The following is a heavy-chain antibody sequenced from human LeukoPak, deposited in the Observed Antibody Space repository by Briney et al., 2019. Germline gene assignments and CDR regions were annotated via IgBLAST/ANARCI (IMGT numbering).Heavy chain of an antibody. CDR3: ARTSGCSSTSCYLDY. J-gene: IGHJ4*02. Sequence: SGKVSCTASAGTFTSYAISWVRQAPGQGLEWRGRIIPILGIANYAQKFQGRVTITADKATSTAYMELSSLRSEDTAVYYCARTSGCSSTSCYLDYWGQGTLVTVPS. CDR1: AGTFTSYA. V-gene: IGHV1-69*04. D-gene: IGHD2-2*01. CDR2: IIPILGIA.